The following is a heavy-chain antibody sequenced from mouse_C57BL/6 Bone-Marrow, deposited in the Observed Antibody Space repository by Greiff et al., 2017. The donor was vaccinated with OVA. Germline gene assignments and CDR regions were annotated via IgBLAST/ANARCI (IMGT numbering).Heavy chain of an antibody. CDR3: ARSVTEEDYFDY. V-gene: IGHV7-3*01. J-gene: IGHJ2*01. D-gene: IGHD2-1*01. Sequence: EVKLVESGGGLVQPGGSLSLSCAASGFTFTDYYMSWVRQPPGKALEWLGFIRNKANGYTTEYSASVKARFTISRDNSQSILYLQMNALRAEDSATYYCARSVTEEDYFDYWGQGTTLTVSS. CDR2: IRNKANGYTT. CDR1: GFTFTDYY.